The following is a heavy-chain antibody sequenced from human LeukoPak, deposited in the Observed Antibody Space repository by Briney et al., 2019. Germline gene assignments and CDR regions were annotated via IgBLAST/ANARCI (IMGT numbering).Heavy chain of an antibody. Sequence: PSETLSLTCTVSGGSISSYYWSWIRQPPGKGLEWIGYIYYSGSTYYNPSLKSRVTISVDTSKNQFSLKLSSVTAADTAVYYCARDVRGNGWYPYWGQGTLVTVSS. V-gene: IGHV4-59*01. CDR2: IYYSGST. J-gene: IGHJ4*02. CDR3: ARDVRGNGWYPY. CDR1: GGSISSYY. D-gene: IGHD6-19*01.